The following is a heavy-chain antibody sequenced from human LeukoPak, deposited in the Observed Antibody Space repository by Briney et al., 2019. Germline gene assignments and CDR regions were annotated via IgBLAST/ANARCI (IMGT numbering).Heavy chain of an antibody. CDR3: ARAAVNAGYDFWSGFDYYYMDV. V-gene: IGHV3-21*01. Sequence: SGGSLRLSCAASGFTFSSYSMNWVRQAPGKGLEWVSSISSSSSYIYYADSVKGRFTISRDNAKNSLYLQMNSLRAEDTAVYYCARAAVNAGYDFWSGFDYYYMDVWGKGTTVTVSS. J-gene: IGHJ6*03. CDR1: GFTFSSYS. D-gene: IGHD3-3*01. CDR2: ISSSSSYI.